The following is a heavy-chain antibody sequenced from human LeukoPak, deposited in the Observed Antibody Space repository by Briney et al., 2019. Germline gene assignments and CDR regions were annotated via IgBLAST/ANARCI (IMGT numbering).Heavy chain of an antibody. CDR2: IYPGDSDA. CDR3: ARIPCSSATCHKRFDY. V-gene: IGHV5-51*01. J-gene: IGHJ4*02. D-gene: IGHD2-2*01. Sequence: GESLKISCKGSGYSFTSYWIGWVRQMPGKGLEWMGIIYPGDSDATYSPSFQGQVTISADESISTAYLQWSSLKASDTAIYYCARIPCSSATCHKRFDYWGQGTLVTVSS. CDR1: GYSFTSYW.